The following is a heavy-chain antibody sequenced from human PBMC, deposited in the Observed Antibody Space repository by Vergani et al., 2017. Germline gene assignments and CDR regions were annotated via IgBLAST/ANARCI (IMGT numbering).Heavy chain of an antibody. D-gene: IGHD2-15*01. Sequence: QVQLVESGGGVVQPGRSLRLSCAASGFTFNRYGMQWVRQAPGKGLEWVAYVLSDGSNEYYADSVKGRFIVSRDNSNDALYLQMNSLRTDDTAVYYCARDRAYCHEGSCALWGQGSVVTVSS. CDR1: GFTFNRYG. CDR3: ARDRAYCHEGSCAL. CDR2: VLSDGSNE. J-gene: IGHJ4*02. V-gene: IGHV3-33*01.